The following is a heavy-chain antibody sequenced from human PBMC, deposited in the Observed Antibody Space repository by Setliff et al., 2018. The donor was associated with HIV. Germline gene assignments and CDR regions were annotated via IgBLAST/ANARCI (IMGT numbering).Heavy chain of an antibody. Sequence: PSETLSLTCTVSGGSISSGSYYWSWIRQPAGKGLEWIGHIYTSGSTNYNPSLKSRVTISVDTSKNQFSLNLSSVTAADTAVYYCATIIAARVNYFDYWGQGTLVTVSS. CDR3: ATIIAARVNYFDY. D-gene: IGHD6-6*01. CDR1: GGSISSGSYY. V-gene: IGHV4-61*09. J-gene: IGHJ4*02. CDR2: IYTSGST.